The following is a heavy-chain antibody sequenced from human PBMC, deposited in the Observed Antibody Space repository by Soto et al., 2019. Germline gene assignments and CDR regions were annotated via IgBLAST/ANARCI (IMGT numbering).Heavy chain of an antibody. V-gene: IGHV3-30*09. J-gene: IGHJ4*02. CDR3: AKARHSTSWYGLEADF. CDR1: GLIFSDYA. D-gene: IGHD6-13*01. Sequence: QVQLVESGGGVVQPGRSLRLSCAASGLIFSDYAMHWVRQAPGKGLERVAAISNRGDNKYYAGSVRGRFAISRDNLKNTLDLQMNSLNPEDTAVYHCAKARHSTSWYGLEADFWGQGTLVTVSS. CDR2: ISNRGDNK.